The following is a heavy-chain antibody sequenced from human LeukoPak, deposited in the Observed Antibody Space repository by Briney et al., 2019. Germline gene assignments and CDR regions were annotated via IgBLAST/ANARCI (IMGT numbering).Heavy chain of an antibody. CDR3: AKFLGVVGATPPRYFDY. CDR1: GFTFSSYE. CDR2: ISSSGSTI. D-gene: IGHD1-26*01. Sequence: GGSLRLSCAASGFTFSSYEMNWVRQAPGKGLEWVSYISSSGSTIYYADSVKGRFTISRDNAKNSLYLQMNSLRAEDTAVYYCAKFLGVVGATPPRYFDYWGQGTLVTVSS. V-gene: IGHV3-48*03. J-gene: IGHJ4*02.